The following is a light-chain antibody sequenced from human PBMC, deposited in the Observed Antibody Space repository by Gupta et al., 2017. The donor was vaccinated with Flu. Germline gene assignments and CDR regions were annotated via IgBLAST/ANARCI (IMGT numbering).Light chain of an antibody. Sequence: DIQMTQSPSSLSASVGDRVTITCQASQDISNYLNWYQQKPGKAPKLLIYDASKGETGVLSRFSGSGHATDFTFTISSLQPEDLANYYCQQDDNLPLAFGGGTKVEIK. CDR2: DAS. CDR1: QDISNY. V-gene: IGKV1-33*01. CDR3: QQDDNLPLA. J-gene: IGKJ4*01.